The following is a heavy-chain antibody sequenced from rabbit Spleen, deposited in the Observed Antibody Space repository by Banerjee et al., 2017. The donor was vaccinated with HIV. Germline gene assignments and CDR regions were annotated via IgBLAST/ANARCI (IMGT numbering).Heavy chain of an antibody. Sequence: QLKETGGGLVQPGGSLTLSCATSGFDFNSYSMSWVRQAPGKGLEWIGAIYTGSGGTDYAKWVNGRFTISSDNAQYTVDLKMTSLTAADTATYFCARYYIFYGMDLWGQGTLVTVS. CDR3: ARYYIFYGMDL. J-gene: IGHJ6*01. D-gene: IGHD4-1*01. V-gene: IGHV1S7*01. CDR1: GFDFNSYS. CDR2: IYTGSGGT.